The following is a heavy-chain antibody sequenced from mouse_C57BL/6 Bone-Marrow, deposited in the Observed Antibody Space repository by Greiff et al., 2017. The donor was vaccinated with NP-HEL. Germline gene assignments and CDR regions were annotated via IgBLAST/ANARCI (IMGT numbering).Heavy chain of an antibody. CDR3: ARPFYYGNYWFAY. V-gene: IGHV1-20*01. D-gene: IGHD2-1*01. J-gene: IGHJ3*01. CDR2: INPYNGDT. CDR1: GYSFTGYF. Sequence: VQLQQSGPELVKPGDSVKISCKASGYSFTGYFMNWVMQSHGKSLEWIGRINPYNGDTFYNQKFKGKATLTVDKSSSTAHMELRILTSEDSAVYYCARPFYYGNYWFAYWGQGTLVTVSA.